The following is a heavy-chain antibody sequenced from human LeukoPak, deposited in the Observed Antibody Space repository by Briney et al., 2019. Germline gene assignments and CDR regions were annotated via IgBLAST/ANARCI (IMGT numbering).Heavy chain of an antibody. D-gene: IGHD3-22*01. V-gene: IGHV3-53*01. CDR2: IYSAGST. Sequence: PGGSLRLSCAASGFTFSSYAMSWVRQAPGKGLEWVSVIYSAGSTYYADSVKGRFTISRDNSKNTLYLQMNSLRAEDTAVYYCARDLYDSSGYYPGYMDVWGKGTTVTVSS. J-gene: IGHJ6*03. CDR1: GFTFSSYA. CDR3: ARDLYDSSGYYPGYMDV.